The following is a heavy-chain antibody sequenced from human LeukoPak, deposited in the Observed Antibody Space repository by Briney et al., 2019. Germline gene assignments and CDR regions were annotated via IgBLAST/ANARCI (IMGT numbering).Heavy chain of an antibody. J-gene: IGHJ1*01. CDR1: GDSISSDY. Sequence: PSETLPLTCTVSGDSISSDYWSWIRQPPGKGLEWIGYIYRFGNTDYNPSLMRRVTISLDTSKKQLSLNLTSVTAADTAVYYCAGRGQRYFRDWGQGTLVTVSS. V-gene: IGHV4-4*08. CDR2: IYRFGNT. CDR3: AGRGQRYFRD.